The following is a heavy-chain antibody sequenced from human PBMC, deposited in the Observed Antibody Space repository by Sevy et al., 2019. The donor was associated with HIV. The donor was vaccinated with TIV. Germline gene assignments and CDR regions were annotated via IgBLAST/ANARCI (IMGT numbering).Heavy chain of an antibody. J-gene: IGHJ4*02. Sequence: ASVKVSCKASGFTFTSSAVQWVRQARGQRLEWIGWIVIGSGNTNYAQKFQERVTITRDMSTSTAYMELSSLRSEDTAVYYCAAFGRFRELSIDYWGQGTLVTVSS. D-gene: IGHD3-10*01. CDR1: GFTFTSSA. CDR3: AAFGRFRELSIDY. CDR2: IVIGSGNT. V-gene: IGHV1-58*01.